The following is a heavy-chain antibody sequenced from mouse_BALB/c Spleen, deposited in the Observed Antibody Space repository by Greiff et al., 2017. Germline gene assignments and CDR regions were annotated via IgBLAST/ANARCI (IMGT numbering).Heavy chain of an antibody. D-gene: IGHD3-2*01. Sequence: EVQLQQSGAELVKPVASVKLSCTASGFNIKDTYMHWVKQRPEQGLEWIGRIDPANGNTKYDPKFQGKATITADTTSNTAYLQLSSLTSEDTAVYYCNAFTGDSSGGGDYWGQGTSVTVSS. CDR2: IDPANGNT. V-gene: IGHV14-3*02. CDR3: NAFTGDSSGGGDY. J-gene: IGHJ4*01. CDR1: GFNIKDTY.